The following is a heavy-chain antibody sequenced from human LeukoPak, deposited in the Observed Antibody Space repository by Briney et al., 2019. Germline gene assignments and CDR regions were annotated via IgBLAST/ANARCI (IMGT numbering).Heavy chain of an antibody. CDR3: AKSSSRIAVAGTSDY. CDR2: ISYDGSNK. J-gene: IGHJ4*02. D-gene: IGHD6-19*01. V-gene: IGHV3-30-3*02. Sequence: PGGSLRLSCAASGFTFSSYAMHWVRQAPGKGLEWVAVISYDGSNKYYADSVKGRFTISRDNSKNTLYLQMNSLRAEDTAVYYCAKSSSRIAVAGTSDYWGQGTLVTVSS. CDR1: GFTFSSYA.